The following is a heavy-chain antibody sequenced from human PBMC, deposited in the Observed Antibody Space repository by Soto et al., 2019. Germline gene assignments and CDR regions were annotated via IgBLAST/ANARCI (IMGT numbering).Heavy chain of an antibody. CDR2: INSDGSST. V-gene: IGHV3-74*01. D-gene: IGHD6-19*01. CDR3: AREVGGGWTDTFDY. J-gene: IGHJ4*02. Sequence: EVQLVESGGGLVQPGGSLRLSCAASGFTFSSYWMHWVRQAPGKGLVWVSRINSDGSSTSYADSVKGRVTISRDNAKNTLYLQMNSLRAEDTAVYYCAREVGGGWTDTFDYWGQGTLVTVSS. CDR1: GFTFSSYW.